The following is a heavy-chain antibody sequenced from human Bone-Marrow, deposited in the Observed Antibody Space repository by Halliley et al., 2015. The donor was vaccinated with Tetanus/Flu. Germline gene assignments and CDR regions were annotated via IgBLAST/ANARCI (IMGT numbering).Heavy chain of an antibody. CDR3: APGGPWDH. V-gene: IGHV3-43*02. D-gene: IGHD3-10*01. CDR2: ISEHGNNT. J-gene: IGHJ4*02. Sequence: KGLEWVSLISEHGNNTYYADSVKGRFTISRDNSKNSVYLEMSSLRPEDTAFYYCAPGGPWDHWGQGALVTVSS.